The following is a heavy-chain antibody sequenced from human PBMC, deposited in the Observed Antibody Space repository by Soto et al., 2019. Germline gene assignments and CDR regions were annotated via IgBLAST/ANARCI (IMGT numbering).Heavy chain of an antibody. D-gene: IGHD2-8*01. V-gene: IGHV3-33*01. CDR1: VLAFRSYG. J-gene: IGHJ6*02. Sequence: GTLRRSCAACVLAFRSYGIHWCRHAPRKGLGPVAVIWYAGSNNYYAASVTGRFTISRDNSKNPLYLQMNSLSAEDTAVYYCARDRRWGVYAPTYYYYGMDVWGQGPTVTVSS. CDR2: IWYAGSNN. CDR3: ARDRRWGVYAPTYYYYGMDV.